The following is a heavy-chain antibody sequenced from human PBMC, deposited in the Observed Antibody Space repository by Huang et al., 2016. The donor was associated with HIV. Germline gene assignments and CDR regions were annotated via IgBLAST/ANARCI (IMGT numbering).Heavy chain of an antibody. J-gene: IGHJ4*02. CDR1: GFTFSSYG. V-gene: IGHV3-30*18. CDR2: ISYDAKTK. Sequence: QVQLVESGGGVVQPGRSLRISCAASGFTFSSYGMHWVRQAPGKGLGGVAVISYDAKTKYYADSVKGRFSISRDNSKTTVYLQLNSLRLEDTAVYYCAKGGSAAAVLDFWGRGTLVTVSS. D-gene: IGHD6-13*01. CDR3: AKGGSAAAVLDF.